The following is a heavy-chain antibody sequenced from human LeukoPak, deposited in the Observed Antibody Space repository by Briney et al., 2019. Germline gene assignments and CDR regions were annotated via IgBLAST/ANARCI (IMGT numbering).Heavy chain of an antibody. D-gene: IGHD5-18*01. CDR2: ISSSSSYI. Sequence: GGSLRLSCAASGFTFFSNYAMHWVRQAPGKGLEWVSSISSSSSYIYYADSVKGRFTISRDNAKNSLYLQMNSLRAEDTAVYYCAREGGYSYGSHAFDIWGQGTMVTVSS. CDR3: AREGGYSYGSHAFDI. CDR1: GFTFFSNYA. J-gene: IGHJ3*02. V-gene: IGHV3-21*01.